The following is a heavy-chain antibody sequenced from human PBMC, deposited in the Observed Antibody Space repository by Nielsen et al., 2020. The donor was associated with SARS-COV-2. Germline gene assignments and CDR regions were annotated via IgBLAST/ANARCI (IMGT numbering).Heavy chain of an antibody. J-gene: IGHJ4*02. Sequence: GESLKISCAGSGFTLSGYWMTWVRQAPGKGLEWVANINQDGDEKYYVDSVKGRFTVSRDNAKNALYLQMHSLRVEDTALYYCARERLGIVYWGQGTLVTVPS. V-gene: IGHV3-7*05. CDR2: INQDGDEK. CDR3: ARERLGIVY. D-gene: IGHD1-26*01. CDR1: GFTLSGYW.